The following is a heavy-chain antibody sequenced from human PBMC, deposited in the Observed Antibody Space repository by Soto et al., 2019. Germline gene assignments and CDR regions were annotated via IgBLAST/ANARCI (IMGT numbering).Heavy chain of an antibody. Sequence: SETLSLTCAVYGGSLTDYYWSWVRQPPGKGLEWIGEISHRGSTNYNPSLKSRVIISIDTSKNQFSLTLSSVTAADTAVYYCARVDDCWGQGTLVTVSS. V-gene: IGHV4-34*01. D-gene: IGHD2-15*01. CDR1: GGSLTDYY. CDR2: ISHRGST. CDR3: ARVDDC. J-gene: IGHJ4*02.